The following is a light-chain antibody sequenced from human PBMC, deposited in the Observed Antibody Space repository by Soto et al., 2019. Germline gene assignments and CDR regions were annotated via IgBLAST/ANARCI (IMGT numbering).Light chain of an antibody. CDR2: DVS. V-gene: IGLV2-14*01. Sequence: QSALTQPASVSGSPGQSITISCTGTSSDVGGYNYVSWYQQHPGKAPKLMIYDVSNRPSGVSNRFSGSKSGNPASLTISGLQAEDEGDYYCSSYTSSSTLRVFGGGTQLTVL. CDR3: SSYTSSSTLRV. CDR1: SSDVGGYNY. J-gene: IGLJ2*01.